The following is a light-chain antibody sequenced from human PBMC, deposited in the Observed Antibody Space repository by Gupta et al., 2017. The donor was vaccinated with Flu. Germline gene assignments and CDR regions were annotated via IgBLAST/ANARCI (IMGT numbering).Light chain of an antibody. CDR2: GAA. Sequence: ERATLSCRASQTVNSNYLAWYQQKPGQAPRLLIYGAASRATGVPDRFSGGGSGTDFSLTISRLEPEDFAVYYCQQYDESPRTFGQGTKVEI. CDR3: QQYDESPRT. J-gene: IGKJ1*01. V-gene: IGKV3-20*01. CDR1: QTVNSNY.